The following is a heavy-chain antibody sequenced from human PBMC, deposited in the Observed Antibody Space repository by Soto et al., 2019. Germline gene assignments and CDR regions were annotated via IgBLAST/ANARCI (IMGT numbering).Heavy chain of an antibody. Sequence: ASVKVSCKASGYTFTTYAIHWVRQAPGQRLEWMGRINAANGNTKFSQKFQGRVTITRDTSASTVYMELSGLTYEDTAVYYCVRRVTTPGAGCFDPWGQGTLVTVSS. CDR2: INAANGNT. D-gene: IGHD2-21*02. J-gene: IGHJ5*02. CDR3: VRRVTTPGAGCFDP. CDR1: GYTFTTYA. V-gene: IGHV1-3*01.